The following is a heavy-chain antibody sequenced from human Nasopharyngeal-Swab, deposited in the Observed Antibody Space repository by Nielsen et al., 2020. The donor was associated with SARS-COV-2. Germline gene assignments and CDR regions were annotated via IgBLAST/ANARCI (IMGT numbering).Heavy chain of an antibody. CDR2: ISAGGGSS. CDR3: AKVERGAYYYMDV. V-gene: IGHV3-23*01. J-gene: IGHJ6*03. D-gene: IGHD3-3*01. Sequence: ACQAPGKGLKWVSGISAGGGSSFYADSVKGRFTISRDNSKNTLHLQMSSLRADDTAVYYCAKVERGAYYYMDVWGKGTTVTVSS.